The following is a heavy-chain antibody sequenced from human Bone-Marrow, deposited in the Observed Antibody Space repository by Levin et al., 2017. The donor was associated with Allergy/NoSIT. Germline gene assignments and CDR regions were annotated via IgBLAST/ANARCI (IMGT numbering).Heavy chain of an antibody. CDR3: ARETGDYDIFKEQYFYNGLDA. J-gene: IGHJ6*02. V-gene: IGHV4-30-4*01. CDR1: GASINRGDYF. CDR2: IYSSGTT. Sequence: PSETLSLTCTVSGASINRGDYFWTWIRQPPRKGLEWIGCIYSSGTTYYNPSLKSRLTISLDTSKNQVSLKVSSVTAADTAVYYCARETGDYDIFKEQYFYNGLDAWGQGTTVTVSS. D-gene: IGHD3-9*01.